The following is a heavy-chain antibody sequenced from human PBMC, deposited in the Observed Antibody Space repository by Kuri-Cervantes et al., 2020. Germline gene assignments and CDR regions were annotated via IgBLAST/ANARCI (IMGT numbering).Heavy chain of an antibody. CDR2: IWYDGSNK. D-gene: IGHD5-18*01. V-gene: IGHV3-30*02. Sequence: GESLKISCAASGFTFSSYGMHWVRQAPGKGLEWVAVIWYDGSNKYYADSVKGRFTISRDNSKNTLYLQMNSLRAEDTAVYYCAKDRGGSYGTDYYYYGMDVWGQGTTVTVSS. CDR3: AKDRGGSYGTDYYYYGMDV. CDR1: GFTFSSYG. J-gene: IGHJ6*02.